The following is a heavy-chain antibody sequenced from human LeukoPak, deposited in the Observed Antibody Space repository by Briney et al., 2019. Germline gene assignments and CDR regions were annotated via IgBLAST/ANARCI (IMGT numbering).Heavy chain of an antibody. Sequence: ASVKVSCTASGYTFSGHYMHWVRQAPGQGLEWMGWINPDSGGTNYAQKFQGRVTMTRDTSISTAYMELTRLTSDDTAVYYCARDGNFDYWGPGTLVAVSS. V-gene: IGHV1-2*02. J-gene: IGHJ4*02. CDR3: ARDGNFDY. CDR1: GYTFSGHY. CDR2: INPDSGGT.